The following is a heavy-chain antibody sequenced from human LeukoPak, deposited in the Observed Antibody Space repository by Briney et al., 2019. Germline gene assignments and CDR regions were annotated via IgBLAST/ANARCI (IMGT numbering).Heavy chain of an antibody. D-gene: IGHD6-13*01. Sequence: GGSLRLSCAASGFTFSSYGMHWVRQAPGKGLEWVAFIRYDGSNKYYADSVKGRFTISRDNSKNTLYLQMNSLRAEDTAVYYCAKDPGVYSSPASRFDPWGQGTLVTVSS. CDR1: GFTFSSYG. CDR3: AKDPGVYSSPASRFDP. CDR2: IRYDGSNK. J-gene: IGHJ5*02. V-gene: IGHV3-30*02.